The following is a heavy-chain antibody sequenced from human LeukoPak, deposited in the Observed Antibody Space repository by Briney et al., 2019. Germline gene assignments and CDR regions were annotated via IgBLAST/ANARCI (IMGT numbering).Heavy chain of an antibody. V-gene: IGHV4-31*03. J-gene: IGHJ4*02. Sequence: SQTLSLTCSVSGGSISSGGHYWSWIRQHPGKGLEWIGFIFYAGSTYYNPSLKSRVAISVDTSKNQFSLRLNSVTAADTAEYYCARITTWGYYFDYWGQGTLVSVSS. CDR1: GGSISSGGHY. CDR2: IFYAGST. D-gene: IGHD4-11*01. CDR3: ARITTWGYYFDY.